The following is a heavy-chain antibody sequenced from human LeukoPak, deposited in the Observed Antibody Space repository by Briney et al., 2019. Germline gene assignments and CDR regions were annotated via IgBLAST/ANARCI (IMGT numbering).Heavy chain of an antibody. J-gene: IGHJ5*02. Sequence: ASVKVSCTASGGTFSSYAISWVRQAPGQGLEWMGRIIPILGIANYAQKFQGRVTITADKSTSTAYMELSSLRSEDTAVYYCARANDHYYDSSGYYFRHWFDPWGQGTLVTVSS. CDR3: ARANDHYYDSSGYYFRHWFDP. D-gene: IGHD3-22*01. CDR1: GGTFSSYA. V-gene: IGHV1-69*04. CDR2: IIPILGIA.